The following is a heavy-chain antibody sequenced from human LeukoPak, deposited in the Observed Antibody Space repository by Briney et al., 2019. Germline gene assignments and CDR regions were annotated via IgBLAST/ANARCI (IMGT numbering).Heavy chain of an antibody. CDR1: GFTFRNYW. D-gene: IGHD3-10*01. Sequence: GGSLRLSCAASGFTFRNYWMSWVRQAPGKGLEWVANIKQDGSEKYYVDSVKGRFTISRDNAKNSLFLQMNSLRAEDTANCARAFGSGSDWGQGTLVTVSS. V-gene: IGHV3-7*01. CDR2: IKQDGSEK. J-gene: IGHJ4*02. CDR3: AFGSGSD.